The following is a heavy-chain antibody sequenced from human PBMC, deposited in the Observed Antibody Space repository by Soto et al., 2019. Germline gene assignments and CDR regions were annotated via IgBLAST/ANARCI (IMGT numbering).Heavy chain of an antibody. CDR2: IDRYVSST. V-gene: IGHV3-74*01. CDR3: ARDPPHIGWYDY. J-gene: IGHJ4*02. D-gene: IGHD6-19*01. Sequence: WESLRLSCAASGFTLSIYWMHWVRQAPGKGLEWVSRIDRYVSSTTYADSVKGRFTNSRDSTKNTLYLQKNGLRVEDTAVYYCARDPPHIGWYDYWGQGTLVTVSS. CDR1: GFTLSIYW.